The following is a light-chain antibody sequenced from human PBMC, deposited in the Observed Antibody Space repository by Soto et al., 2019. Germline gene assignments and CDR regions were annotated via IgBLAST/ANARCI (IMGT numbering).Light chain of an antibody. CDR1: SSNIGAGYH. V-gene: IGLV1-40*01. Sequence: QSVLTQPPPVSGAPGQRVTISCTGSSSNIGAGYHVHWYQQLPGAAPKLLIFGDSNRPSGVPDRFSGSKSGTSASLAITGLQADDEADYYCQSSGSRLSGSDVFGTGTKVTVL. CDR3: QSSGSRLSGSDV. CDR2: GDS. J-gene: IGLJ1*01.